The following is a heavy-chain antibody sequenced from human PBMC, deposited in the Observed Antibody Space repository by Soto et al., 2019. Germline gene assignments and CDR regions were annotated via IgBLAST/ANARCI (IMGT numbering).Heavy chain of an antibody. J-gene: IGHJ3*02. CDR3: ARHPAEDAFDI. CDR1: GGSISKGSYY. V-gene: IGHV4-39*01. CDR2: IFFSGST. Sequence: SETLSLTCTVSGGSISKGSYYWGWIRQPPGKGLEWIGSIFFSGSTHYNPSLKSRVTISVDTSKNQFSLKLSSVSAADTAVYYCARHPAEDAFDIWGQGTMVTVSS.